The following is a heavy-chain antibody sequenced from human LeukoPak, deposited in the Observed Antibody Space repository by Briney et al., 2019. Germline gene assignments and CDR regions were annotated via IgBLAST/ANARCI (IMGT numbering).Heavy chain of an antibody. D-gene: IGHD3-16*01. V-gene: IGHV3-74*01. CDR3: ARDRRITGDDAFDI. CDR1: GLTLSGYW. CDR2: INGDGSSA. J-gene: IGHJ3*02. Sequence: GGSLRLSCEASGLTLSGYWMHWVRQAPGKGLVWVSRINGDGSSANYADSVKGRFTISRDNSKNTLYLQMNSLRAEDTAVYYCARDRRITGDDAFDIWGQGTMVTVSS.